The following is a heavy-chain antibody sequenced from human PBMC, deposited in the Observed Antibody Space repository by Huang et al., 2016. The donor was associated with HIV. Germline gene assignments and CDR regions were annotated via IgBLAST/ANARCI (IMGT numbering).Heavy chain of an antibody. J-gene: IGHJ4*02. CDR2: IGGNRGDI. D-gene: IGHD3-22*01. Sequence: VQLVESGGGLVQSGWSLRLSCAASGFAFSQYAVHWVRQSQWKGLEWVSGIGGNRGDIGYAASVRGRYISSMDNAKKSQYLKKNGVRNEDNARCFCVMIDDYFDYWGQRVVGGVSS. CDR3: VMIDDYFDY. V-gene: IGHV3-9*01. CDR1: GFAFSQYA.